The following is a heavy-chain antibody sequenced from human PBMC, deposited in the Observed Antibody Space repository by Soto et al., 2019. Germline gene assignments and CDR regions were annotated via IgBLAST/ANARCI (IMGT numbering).Heavy chain of an antibody. J-gene: IGHJ3*02. Sequence: GGSLRLSCPASGFTFSNAWMSWVRQAPGKGLEWVGRIKSKTDGGTTDYAAPVKGRFTISRDDSKNTLYLQMNSLKTEDTAVYYCTTPDTIFGVNDAFDIWGQGTMVTVSS. V-gene: IGHV3-15*01. CDR1: GFTFSNAW. CDR3: TTPDTIFGVNDAFDI. D-gene: IGHD3-3*01. CDR2: IKSKTDGGTT.